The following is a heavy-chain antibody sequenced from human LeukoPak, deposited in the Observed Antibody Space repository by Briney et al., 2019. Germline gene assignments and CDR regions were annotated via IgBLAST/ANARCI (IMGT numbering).Heavy chain of an antibody. J-gene: IGHJ6*02. D-gene: IGHD3-3*01. V-gene: IGHV3-23*01. CDR1: GFTFSSYA. Sequence: GGSLRLSCAASGFTFSSYAMTWVRQAPGKGLEWVSAIIGSGGSTYYADSVKGRFSISRDNSKNTLYLQMNSLRPEDTAVYYCAKGIGPNYDFWSGSDNYYYYGMDVWGQGTTVTVSS. CDR3: AKGIGPNYDFWSGSDNYYYYGMDV. CDR2: IIGSGGST.